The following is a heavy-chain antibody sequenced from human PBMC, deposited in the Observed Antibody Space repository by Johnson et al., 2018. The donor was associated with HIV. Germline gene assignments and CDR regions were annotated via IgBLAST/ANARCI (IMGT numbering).Heavy chain of an antibody. Sequence: VQLVESGGGLVQPGGSLRLSCAASGFTVSSNYMSWVRQAPGKGLEWVSVISGRGGSTYYADSVKGRFTISRDNSKNTLYLQMNSLRAEDTALYYCAKDRSTGWYPAFDIWGQGTMVTVSS. CDR3: AKDRSTGWYPAFDI. D-gene: IGHD6-19*01. V-gene: IGHV3-23*04. J-gene: IGHJ3*02. CDR2: ISGRGGST. CDR1: GFTVSSNY.